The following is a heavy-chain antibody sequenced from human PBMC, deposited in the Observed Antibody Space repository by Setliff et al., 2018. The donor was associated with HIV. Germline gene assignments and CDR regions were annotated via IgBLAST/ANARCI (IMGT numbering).Heavy chain of an antibody. CDR1: GGFINTNPYY. D-gene: IGHD1-26*01. CDR3: VALSVVQTQAMELAWFEP. Sequence: SETLSLTCNVSGGFINTNPYYWGWIRQPPGKKVEWIGNVFYSGTTYYSPSLKSRVTISVDTAKNHFSLRLSSVTAADTAVYFCVALSVVQTQAMELAWFEPWGQGTPVTVSS. V-gene: IGHV4-39*02. J-gene: IGHJ5*02. CDR2: VFYSGTT.